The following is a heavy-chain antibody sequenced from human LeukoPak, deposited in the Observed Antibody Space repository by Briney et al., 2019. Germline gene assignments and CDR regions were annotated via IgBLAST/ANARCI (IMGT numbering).Heavy chain of an antibody. J-gene: IGHJ4*02. CDR3: ARATRRGYSGYDTGYYFDY. CDR1: GGSISSGGYY. CDR2: IYYSGST. V-gene: IGHV4-31*03. Sequence: SETLSLTCTVPGGSISSGGYYWSWIRQHPGKGLEWIGYIYYSGSTYYNPSLKSRVTISVDTSKNQFSLKLSSVTAAGTAVYYCARATRRGYSGYDTGYYFDYWGQGTLVTVSS. D-gene: IGHD5-12*01.